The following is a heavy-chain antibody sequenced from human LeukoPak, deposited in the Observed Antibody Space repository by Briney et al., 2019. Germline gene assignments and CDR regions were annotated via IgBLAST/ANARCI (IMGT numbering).Heavy chain of an antibody. V-gene: IGHV3-7*03. CDR3: AKDNRRHYTSGPNPDPLH. Sequence: GGSLRLSCAASGFSFSNYWMHWVRQPPGKGLEWVANIKQDGSEKYYVDSVKGRFTISRDNAKNSLYLQMNSLRVEDTAFYYCAKDNRRHYTSGPNPDPLHWGQGALVTVSS. CDR2: IKQDGSEK. CDR1: GFSFSNYW. D-gene: IGHD6-19*01. J-gene: IGHJ4*02.